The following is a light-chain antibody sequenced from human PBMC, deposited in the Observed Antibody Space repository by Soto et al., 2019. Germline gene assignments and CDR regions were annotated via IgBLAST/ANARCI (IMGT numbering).Light chain of an antibody. CDR2: AAS. J-gene: IGKJ5*01. Sequence: DIQMTQSPSSLSASVGDRVTMSWRASQSISGYLNWYQQKPGKAPKLLIYAASSLQSGVPSRFSGSGSGTDFTLTISSLQPEDFATYYCQQSYSTPHTFGQRTRLEIK. V-gene: IGKV1-39*01. CDR1: QSISGY. CDR3: QQSYSTPHT.